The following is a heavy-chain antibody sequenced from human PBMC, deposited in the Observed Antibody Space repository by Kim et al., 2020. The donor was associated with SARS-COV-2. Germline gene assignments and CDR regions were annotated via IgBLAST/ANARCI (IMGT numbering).Heavy chain of an antibody. V-gene: IGHV3-21*01. Sequence: GGSLRLSCAASGFTFSSYSMNWVRQAPGKGLEWVSSISSSSSYIYYADSVKGRFTISRDNAKNSLYLQMNSLRAEDTAVYYCARWAYGSAKKYYFDYWGQGTLVTVSS. CDR2: ISSSSSYI. D-gene: IGHD3-10*01. J-gene: IGHJ4*02. CDR1: GFTFSSYS. CDR3: ARWAYGSAKKYYFDY.